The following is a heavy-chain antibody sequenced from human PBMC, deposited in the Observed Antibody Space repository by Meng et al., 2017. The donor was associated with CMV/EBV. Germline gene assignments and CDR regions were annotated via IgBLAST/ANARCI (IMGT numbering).Heavy chain of an antibody. CDR2: INPSGGST. Sequence: ASVKVSCKASGYTFTNYYMHWVRQAPGQGLEWMGIINPSGGSTSYAQKFQGRVTMTRDTSTSTVYMELSSLRSEDTAVYYCARDSITRPWDYYYGMDVWGQGTTVTVSS. J-gene: IGHJ6*02. D-gene: IGHD3-16*01. V-gene: IGHV1-46*01. CDR3: ARDSITRPWDYYYGMDV. CDR1: GYTFTNYY.